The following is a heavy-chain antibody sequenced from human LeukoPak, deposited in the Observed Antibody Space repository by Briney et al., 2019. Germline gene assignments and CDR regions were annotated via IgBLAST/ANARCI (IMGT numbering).Heavy chain of an antibody. Sequence: ASAEVSCKASGYTFTSYGISWVRQAPGQGLEWMGVINPGGSWTSYAQKFQGRVTMTRNTSISTAYMELSSLRSEDTAVYYCARGRGSSGAYGEYFQHWGQGTLVTVSS. D-gene: IGHD3-10*01. V-gene: IGHV1-8*02. J-gene: IGHJ1*01. CDR2: INPGGSWT. CDR1: GYTFTSYG. CDR3: ARGRGSSGAYGEYFQH.